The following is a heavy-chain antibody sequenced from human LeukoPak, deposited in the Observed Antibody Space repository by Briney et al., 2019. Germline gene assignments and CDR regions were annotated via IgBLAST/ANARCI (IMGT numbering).Heavy chain of an antibody. V-gene: IGHV3-30-3*01. CDR1: GFTFSSYA. D-gene: IGHD2-2*02. CDR3: ARAPYCSSTSCYSYRFDP. Sequence: PGGSLRLSCAASGFTFSSYAMHWVRQAPGKGLEWVAVISYDGSNKYYADSVKGRFTISRDNSKNTLYLRMNSLRAEDTAVYYCARAPYCSSTSCYSYRFDPWGQGTLVTVSS. J-gene: IGHJ5*02. CDR2: ISYDGSNK.